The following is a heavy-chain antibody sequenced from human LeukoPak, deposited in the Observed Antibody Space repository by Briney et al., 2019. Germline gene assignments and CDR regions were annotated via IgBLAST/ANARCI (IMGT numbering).Heavy chain of an antibody. Sequence: PGGSLRLSCAASGFTFSDYYMSWIRQAPGKGLEWVSYISSSGSTIYYADSVKGRFTISRDNAKNSLYLQMNSLRAEDTAVYYCARYLREGYDSSGYFLTTDAFDIWGQGTMVTVSS. CDR1: GFTFSDYY. CDR3: ARYLREGYDSSGYFLTTDAFDI. J-gene: IGHJ3*02. CDR2: ISSSGSTI. D-gene: IGHD3-22*01. V-gene: IGHV3-11*01.